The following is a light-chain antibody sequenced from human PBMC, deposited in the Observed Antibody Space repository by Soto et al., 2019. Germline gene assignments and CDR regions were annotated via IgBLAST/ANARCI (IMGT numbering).Light chain of an antibody. CDR1: SGNIASNY. Sequence: NSMLTQPHSVSESPGKTVTISCTRSSGNIASNYVQWYQQRPGSAPTTVIYEDNLRPSGVPDRFSGSIDRSSNSASLTISGLKTEDEAAYFCQSYGSGIQGVFGGGTKLTVL. J-gene: IGLJ3*02. CDR3: QSYGSGIQGV. V-gene: IGLV6-57*04. CDR2: EDN.